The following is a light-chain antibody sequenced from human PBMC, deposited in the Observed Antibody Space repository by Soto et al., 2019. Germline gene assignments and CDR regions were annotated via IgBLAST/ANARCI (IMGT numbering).Light chain of an antibody. J-gene: IGKJ1*01. Sequence: ILVTKSPTTVTLSPGERATLSCRASQSVSNNYLAWYQQKPGQAPRLLIYGASNRATGIPDRFSGSGSGTDFTLTSSIEEAEDEAVYCWQQSGSPGTFGQGTKVDIK. V-gene: IGKV3-20*01. CDR3: QQSGSPGT. CDR2: GAS. CDR1: QSVSNNY.